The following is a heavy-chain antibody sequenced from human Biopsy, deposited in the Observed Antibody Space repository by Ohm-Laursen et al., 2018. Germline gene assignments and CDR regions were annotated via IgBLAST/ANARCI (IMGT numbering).Heavy chain of an antibody. D-gene: IGHD6-19*01. CDR3: GRVWLWRGYGMDV. Sequence: TLSLTCTVSGGSMSDHYWSWLRQTPGKGLEWLGYIYYTGKTTYNPSLESRITISVDTSKNKSSLQLDSMTAADTAVYYCGRVWLWRGYGMDVWGQGTTVTVSS. CDR1: GGSMSDHY. J-gene: IGHJ6*02. V-gene: IGHV4-59*11. CDR2: IYYTGKT.